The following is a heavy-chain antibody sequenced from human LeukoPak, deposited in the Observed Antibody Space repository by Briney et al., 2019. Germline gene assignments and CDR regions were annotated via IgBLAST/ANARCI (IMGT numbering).Heavy chain of an antibody. D-gene: IGHD3-9*01. CDR3: AKVERYFDWLLFYAFDI. CDR2: ISGSGGST. J-gene: IGHJ3*02. V-gene: IGHV3-23*01. CDR1: GFTFSSYA. Sequence: PGGSLRLSCAASGFTFSSYAMSWVRQAPGKGLEWVSAISGSGGSTYYADSVEGRFTISRDNSKNTLYLQMNSRRAEDTAVYYCAKVERYFDWLLFYAFDIWGQGTMVTVSS.